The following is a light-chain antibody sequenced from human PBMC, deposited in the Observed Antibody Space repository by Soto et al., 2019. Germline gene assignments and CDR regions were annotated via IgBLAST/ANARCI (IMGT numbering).Light chain of an antibody. CDR1: QSVNSRY. V-gene: IGKV3-20*01. CDR3: QQYGSSPPYT. Sequence: EIVLTQSPGTLSLSPGERATLSCRASQSVNSRYLGWYQQKPGQAPRLLIYGASSRSTGIPDRFSGSGSGTDFTLTISRLEPEDFVVYYCQQYGSSPPYTFGQGTKLEIK. CDR2: GAS. J-gene: IGKJ2*01.